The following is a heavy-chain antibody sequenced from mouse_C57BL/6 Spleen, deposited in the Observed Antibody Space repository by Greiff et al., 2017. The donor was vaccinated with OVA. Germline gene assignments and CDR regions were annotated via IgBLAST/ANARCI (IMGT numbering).Heavy chain of an antibody. V-gene: IGHV1-82*01. D-gene: IGHD3-3*01. CDR1: GYAFSSSW. J-gene: IGHJ4*01. Sequence: QVQLKESGPELVKPGASVKISCKASGYAFSSSWMNWVKQRPGKGLEWIGRIYPGDGDTNYNGKFKGKATLTADKSSSTAYMQLSSLTSEDSAVYFGAREGLGGDYYAMDYWGQGTSVTVSS. CDR2: IYPGDGDT. CDR3: AREGLGGDYYAMDY.